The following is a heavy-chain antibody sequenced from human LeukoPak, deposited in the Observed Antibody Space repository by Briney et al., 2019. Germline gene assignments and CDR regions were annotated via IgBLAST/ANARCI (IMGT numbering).Heavy chain of an antibody. CDR3: ASSNPSIAARFPREPFDY. V-gene: IGHV1-69*01. D-gene: IGHD6-6*01. CDR1: GGTFSSYA. Sequence: SVKVSCKASGGTFSSYAISWVRQAPGQGLEWVGGIIPIFGTANYAQKFQGRVTITADESTSTAYMELSSLRSEDTAVYYCASSNPSIAARFPREPFDYWGQGTLVTVSS. J-gene: IGHJ4*02. CDR2: IIPIFGTA.